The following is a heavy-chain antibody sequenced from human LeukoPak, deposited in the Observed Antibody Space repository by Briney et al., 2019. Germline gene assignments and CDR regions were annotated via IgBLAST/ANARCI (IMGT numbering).Heavy chain of an antibody. D-gene: IGHD6-13*01. J-gene: IGHJ4*02. CDR2: ISISGSTK. CDR3: ATLRPRQQLVVDH. V-gene: IGHV3-48*03. Sequence: GGSLRLSCAASGFTFSSYEMNWVRQAPGKGPEWVSYISISGSTKYYADSVKGRFTISRDNALNSLYLQMSSLRDEDTAVYYCATLRPRQQLVVDHWGQGTLVTVSS. CDR1: GFTFSSYE.